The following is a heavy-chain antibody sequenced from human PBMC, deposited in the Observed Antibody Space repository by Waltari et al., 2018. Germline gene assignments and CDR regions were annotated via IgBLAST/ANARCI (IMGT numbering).Heavy chain of an antibody. Sequence: EVQLLQSGGGLVQPGGSLRLSCVGSGFTFRKNAMSWVRQVPGRGVVWVSTMGVYGRSTFYPDSVKGRFTISKDNAMNTLYLQMTRLRAEDTAVYYCANEGGDAFDTWGQGAMVTVSS. CDR1: GFTFRKNA. CDR3: ANEGGDAFDT. CDR2: MGVYGRST. D-gene: IGHD1-26*01. V-gene: IGHV3-23*01. J-gene: IGHJ3*02.